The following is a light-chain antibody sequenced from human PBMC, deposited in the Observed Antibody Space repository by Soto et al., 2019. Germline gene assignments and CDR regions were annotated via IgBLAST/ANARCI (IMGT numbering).Light chain of an antibody. CDR3: QQYGSSPPYA. CDR1: QSVSSSY. V-gene: IGKV3-20*01. Sequence: EIVLTQSPGTLSLSPGERATLSCRASQSVSSSYLAWYRQKPGQAPRLLIYGASSRATGIPDRFSGSGSGTDFTLTISRLEPDEFAVYYCQQYGSSPPYAFGQGTKLEIK. CDR2: GAS. J-gene: IGKJ2*01.